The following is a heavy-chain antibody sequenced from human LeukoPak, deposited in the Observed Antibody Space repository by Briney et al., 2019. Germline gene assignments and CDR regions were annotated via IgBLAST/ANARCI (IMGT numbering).Heavy chain of an antibody. V-gene: IGHV3-7*01. CDR3: ASQTLFDY. Sequence: PGGSLRLSCAASGFTFSSYWMGWVRQAPGKGLEWVANIKQGGSEKYYVESVKGRFTMSRDNAKNSLYLQMNRLRAEDTAVYYCASQTLFDYWGQGTLVTVSS. J-gene: IGHJ4*02. CDR1: GFTFSSYW. CDR2: IKQGGSEK.